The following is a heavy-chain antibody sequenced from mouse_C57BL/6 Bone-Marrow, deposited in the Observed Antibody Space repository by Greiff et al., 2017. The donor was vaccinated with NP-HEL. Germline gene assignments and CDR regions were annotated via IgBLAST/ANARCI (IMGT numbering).Heavy chain of an antibody. Sequence: QVQLQQPGAELVMPGASVKLSCKASGYTFTSYWMHWVKQRPGQGLEWIGEIDPSDSYTNYNQKFKGKSTLTVDKSSSTAYMQLSSLTYEDSAVYYCARNYSNYVDYFDYWGQGTTLTVSS. J-gene: IGHJ2*01. CDR2: IDPSDSYT. V-gene: IGHV1-69*01. CDR1: GYTFTSYW. CDR3: ARNYSNYVDYFDY. D-gene: IGHD2-5*01.